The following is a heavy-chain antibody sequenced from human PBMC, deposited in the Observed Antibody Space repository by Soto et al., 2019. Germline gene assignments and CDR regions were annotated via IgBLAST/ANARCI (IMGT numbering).Heavy chain of an antibody. J-gene: IGHJ5*02. CDR2: ISGSGGST. CDR1: GFTFSVYA. D-gene: IGHD3-22*01. Sequence: EMQLLESRGGLEQPGGSLRLSCAASGFTFSVYAMAWVRQAPGKGLEWVSAISGSGGSTYYADSVKGRFIISRDNSNNALVLQMNSLRAEDTAVYYCANSYYYDSSGNWFDPWGQGTLVTVSS. V-gene: IGHV3-23*01. CDR3: ANSYYYDSSGNWFDP.